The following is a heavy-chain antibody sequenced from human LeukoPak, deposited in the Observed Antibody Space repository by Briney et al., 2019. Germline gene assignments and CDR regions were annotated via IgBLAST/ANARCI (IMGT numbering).Heavy chain of an antibody. J-gene: IGHJ4*02. CDR2: FDPEDGET. CDR3: ASRGYSHGNFDY. V-gene: IGHV1-24*01. CDR1: GYTLTELS. Sequence: ASVKVSCKVSGYTLTELSMHWVRQAPGKGLEWMGGFDPEDGETIYAQKFQGRVTMTEDTATDTAYMELSSLRSEDTAVYYCASRGYSHGNFDYWGQGTLVTVSS. D-gene: IGHD5-18*01.